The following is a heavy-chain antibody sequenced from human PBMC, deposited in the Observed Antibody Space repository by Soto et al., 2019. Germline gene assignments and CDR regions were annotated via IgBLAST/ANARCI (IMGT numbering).Heavy chain of an antibody. CDR1: GFTFDSYA. Sequence: GGSLRLSCAASGFTFDSYAMHWVRQAPGKGLEWVSGISWNSNTIAYADSVKGRFTISRDNAKNSLYLQMNSLRAEDTACYYCAKDTGPNWGQGTLVTVSS. CDR3: AKDTGPN. J-gene: IGHJ4*02. V-gene: IGHV3-9*01. CDR2: ISWNSNTI.